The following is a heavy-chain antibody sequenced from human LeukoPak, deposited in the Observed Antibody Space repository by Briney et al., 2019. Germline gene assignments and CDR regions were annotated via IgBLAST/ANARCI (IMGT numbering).Heavy chain of an antibody. CDR3: ARDTDYYDSSGYSRQFDY. CDR1: GGSISDYY. CDR2: INYSGNT. Sequence: PSETLSLTCTVSGGSISDYYWSWIRQPPGKGLEWIGYINYSGNTNYNPSLKSRVTISVDTSKNQFSLRLTSVTAADTAVYYCARDTDYYDSSGYSRQFDYWGQGILVTVSS. V-gene: IGHV4-59*01. J-gene: IGHJ4*02. D-gene: IGHD3-22*01.